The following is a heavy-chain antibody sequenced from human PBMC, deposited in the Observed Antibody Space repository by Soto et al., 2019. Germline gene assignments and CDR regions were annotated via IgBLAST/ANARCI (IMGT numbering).Heavy chain of an antibody. D-gene: IGHD4-17*01. Sequence: QVQLVESGGGVVQPGRSLRLSCAASGFTFSNYGMHWVRQAPGKGLEWVAVIWYDGSNKYYADSVKGRFTISRDNSKNPRYLQMSSLNPEDTAVYYCAREDYGDPHDSWGQGTLVTVSS. J-gene: IGHJ4*02. CDR3: AREDYGDPHDS. CDR2: IWYDGSNK. V-gene: IGHV3-33*01. CDR1: GFTFSNYG.